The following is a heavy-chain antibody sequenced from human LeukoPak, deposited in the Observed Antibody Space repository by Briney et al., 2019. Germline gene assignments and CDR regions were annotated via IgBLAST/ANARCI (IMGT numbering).Heavy chain of an antibody. J-gene: IGHJ4*02. V-gene: IGHV1-2*02. CDR1: GYSFTAFY. CDR2: IHARRGDT. D-gene: IGHD3-10*01. Sequence: ASVKVSCKTSGYSFTAFYILWERQTPGQGLECMGWIHARRGDTDYAQKFQGRVTMTRDTSISTAYLDLSSLRSDDTAVYYCARDGDYGRGSYYRGGIDSWGQGTPVTVSP. CDR3: ARDGDYGRGSYYRGGIDS.